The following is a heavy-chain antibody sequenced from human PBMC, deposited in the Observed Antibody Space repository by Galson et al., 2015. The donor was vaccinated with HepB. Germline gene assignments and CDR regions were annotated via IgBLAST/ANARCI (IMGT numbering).Heavy chain of an antibody. V-gene: IGHV3-30*02. CDR2: IRYDGSNK. J-gene: IGHJ6*02. D-gene: IGHD3-10*01. CDR3: ARDLRLPNRPGIKMVRGVTNYYYYGMDV. CDR1: GFTFSSYG. Sequence: SLRLSCAASGFTFSSYGMHWVRQAPGKGLEWVAFIRYDGSNKYYADSVKGRFTISRDNAKNSLYLQMNSLRDEDTAVYYCARDLRLPNRPGIKMVRGVTNYYYYGMDVWGQGTTVTVSS.